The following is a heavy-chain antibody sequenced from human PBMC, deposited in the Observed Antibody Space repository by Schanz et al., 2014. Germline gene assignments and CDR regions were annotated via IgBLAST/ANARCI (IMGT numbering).Heavy chain of an antibody. CDR3: ARKMKLGVYGGKGHDSLDI. Sequence: QVQLVESGGGVVQPGRSLRLSCAASGFTFSSYGMHWVRQAPGKGLEWVAVIWYDGSNKYYADSMKGRFTVSRDNAENALYLQMNSLRAEDTAVYYCARKMKLGVYGGKGHDSLDIWGQGTMVTVSS. J-gene: IGHJ3*02. V-gene: IGHV3-33*01. D-gene: IGHD4-17*01. CDR1: GFTFSSYG. CDR2: IWYDGSNK.